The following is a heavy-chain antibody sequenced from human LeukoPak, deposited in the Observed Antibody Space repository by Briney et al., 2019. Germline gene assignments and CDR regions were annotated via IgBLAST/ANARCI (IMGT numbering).Heavy chain of an antibody. D-gene: IGHD6-19*01. CDR2: IYYSGST. Sequence: SETLSLTCTVSGGSISGSSYYWGWIRQPPGKGLEWIGSIYYSGSTYYNPSLKSRVTISVDTSKNQFSLQLNSVTPEDTAVYYCVRESAYDSGWVTRWFDPWGQGTLVTVSS. J-gene: IGHJ5*02. V-gene: IGHV4-39*07. CDR3: VRESAYDSGWVTRWFDP. CDR1: GGSISGSSYY.